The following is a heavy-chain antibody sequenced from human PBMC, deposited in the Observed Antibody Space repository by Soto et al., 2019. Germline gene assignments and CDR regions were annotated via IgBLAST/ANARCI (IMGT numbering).Heavy chain of an antibody. J-gene: IGHJ4*01. CDR3: TTDSGMSPYAFDY. D-gene: IGHD2-8*01. CDR2: IMSKTDGGTT. CDR1: GFTFSKAW. V-gene: IGHV3-15*01. Sequence: GESLKISCATPGFTFSKAWVGWVRQAPGKGLEWVGRIMSKTDGGTTDYAAPVKGRFTISRDDSKSTLYLQMNSLKTEDTAFYYCTTDSGMSPYAFDYWGHGTLVTVSS.